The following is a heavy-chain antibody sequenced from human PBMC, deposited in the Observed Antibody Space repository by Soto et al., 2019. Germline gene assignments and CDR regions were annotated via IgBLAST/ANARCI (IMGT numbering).Heavy chain of an antibody. D-gene: IGHD1-26*01. J-gene: IGHJ4*02. V-gene: IGHV3-72*01. Sequence: EVQLVESGGGLVQPGGSLRLSCAASGFTFSDHYMDWVRQAPGKGLEWVGRSRNKANSYSTEYAASVKGRFTISRDESKNLMYLQMNSLETEDTAVYYCARFRGSYTRGLDYWGQGSLVTVSS. CDR3: ARFRGSYTRGLDY. CDR2: SRNKANSYST. CDR1: GFTFSDHY.